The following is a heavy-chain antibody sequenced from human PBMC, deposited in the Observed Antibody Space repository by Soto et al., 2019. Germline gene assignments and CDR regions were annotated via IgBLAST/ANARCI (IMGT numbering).Heavy chain of an antibody. D-gene: IGHD1-20*01. J-gene: IGHJ5*02. CDR3: ARGLRITGTYSLFDP. V-gene: IGHV3-30-3*01. Sequence: GGSLRLSCAASGFTFSSYAMHWVRQAPGKGLEWVAVISYDGSNKNYADSVKGRFTISRDNSKNTLYLQMNSLRAEDTAVYFCARGLRITGTYSLFDPWGQGTLVTVSS. CDR1: GFTFSSYA. CDR2: ISYDGSNK.